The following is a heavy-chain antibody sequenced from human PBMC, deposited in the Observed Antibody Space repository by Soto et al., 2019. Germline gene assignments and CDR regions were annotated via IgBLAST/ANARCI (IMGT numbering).Heavy chain of an antibody. Sequence: ASVKVSCKASGYIFTSYAMHWVRQAPGQRLEWMGWINAGNGNTKYSQKFQGRVTITKDTSASTVYMELSSLISEDTAVYYCARGSGLHISAYGVYYYYALDVWGQGTTVTVSS. CDR1: GYIFTSYA. D-gene: IGHD3-22*01. J-gene: IGHJ6*02. CDR3: ARGSGLHISAYGVYYYYALDV. V-gene: IGHV1-3*01. CDR2: INAGNGNT.